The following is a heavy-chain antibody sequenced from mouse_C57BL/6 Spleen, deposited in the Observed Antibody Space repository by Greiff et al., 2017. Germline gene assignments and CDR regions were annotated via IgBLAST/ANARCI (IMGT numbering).Heavy chain of an antibody. CDR3: AREGNAWGDFDV. V-gene: IGHV5S21*01. J-gene: IGHJ1*03. CDR1: GFTFSSYA. Sequence: EVKLVESGDGLVKPGGSLKLSCAASGFTFSSYAMAWVRQTPGKGLEWVGYICSGGDYIYYEDTVKGRFTISRDNARNTLYLQMSSLKSEDTAMYYCAREGNAWGDFDVWGTGTTVTVSS. CDR2: ICSGGDYI.